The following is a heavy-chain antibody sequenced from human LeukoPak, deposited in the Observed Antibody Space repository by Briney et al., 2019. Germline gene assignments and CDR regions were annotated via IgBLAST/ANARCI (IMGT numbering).Heavy chain of an antibody. CDR2: ISGSGSST. CDR1: GFTFSNYA. V-gene: IGHV3-23*01. CDR3: ARDRGLGRSFDY. D-gene: IGHD6-19*01. J-gene: IGHJ4*02. Sequence: GGSLRLSCAASGFTFSNYAMNWVRQAPGKGLEWVSGISGSGSSTYYADSVKGRFTISRDNSKKTLYLQMNSLRAEDTAVYYCARDRGLGRSFDYWSQGTLVTVSS.